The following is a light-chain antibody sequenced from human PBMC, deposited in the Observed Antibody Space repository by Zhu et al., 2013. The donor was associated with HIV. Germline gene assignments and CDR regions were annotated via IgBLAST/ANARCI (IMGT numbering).Light chain of an antibody. V-gene: IGKV1-5*01. CDR2: QAS. J-gene: IGKJ1*01. CDR1: QSISWK. CDR3: QQANSFSGT. Sequence: DIQMSQSPSTLSASVGDRVTITCRASQSISWKLAWYQQRPGKAPKLLIFQASRLQSDIPSRFSGSGFGTEFTLTINSLQPEDSATYYCQQANSFSGTFGQGTKVEI.